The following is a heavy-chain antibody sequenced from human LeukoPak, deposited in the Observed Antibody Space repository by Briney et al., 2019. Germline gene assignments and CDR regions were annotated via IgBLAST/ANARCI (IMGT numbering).Heavy chain of an antibody. CDR1: GYSFTNYW. V-gene: IGHV5-51*01. Sequence: GESLKISCKGSGYSFTNYWIGWVRQMPGKGLEWMGIIYPGDSDTRYSPSFQGQVTISADKSISTAYLQWSSLKASDTAMYYCARQPLSYSGYDQFDYWGQGTLVTVSS. D-gene: IGHD5-12*01. CDR2: IYPGDSDT. CDR3: ARQPLSYSGYDQFDY. J-gene: IGHJ4*02.